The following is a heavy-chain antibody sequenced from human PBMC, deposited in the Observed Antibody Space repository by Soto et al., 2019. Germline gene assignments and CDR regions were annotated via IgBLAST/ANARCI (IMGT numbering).Heavy chain of an antibody. CDR3: ARDQAYDYTSPGDYYYYGMDV. J-gene: IGHJ6*02. CDR2: IYYSGST. D-gene: IGHD4-4*01. V-gene: IGHV4-31*03. CDR1: GGSISSGGHY. Sequence: SETLSLTCTVSGGSISSGGHYWNWIRQHPGKGLEWIGYIYYSGSTYYNPSLKSRVTISVDTSKNQFSLNLSSVTAADTAVYYCARDQAYDYTSPGDYYYYGMDVWGQGTLVTVSS.